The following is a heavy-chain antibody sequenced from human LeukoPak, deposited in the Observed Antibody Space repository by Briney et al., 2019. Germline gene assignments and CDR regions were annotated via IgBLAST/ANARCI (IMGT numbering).Heavy chain of an antibody. CDR2: IYHSGST. Sequence: PSETLSLTCTVSGGSISSYYWSWIRQPPGKGLEWIGYIYHSGSTYYNPSLKSRVTISVDRSKSQFSLKLSSVTAADTAVYYCARAGPLSYYFDYWGQGTLVTVSS. CDR3: ARAGPLSYYFDY. J-gene: IGHJ4*02. D-gene: IGHD3-16*01. V-gene: IGHV4-59*12. CDR1: GGSISSYY.